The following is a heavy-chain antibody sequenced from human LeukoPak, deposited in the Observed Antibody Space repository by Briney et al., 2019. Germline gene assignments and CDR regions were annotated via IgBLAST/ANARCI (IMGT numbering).Heavy chain of an antibody. V-gene: IGHV3-23*01. D-gene: IGHD3-9*01. CDR3: SKWGDYDVLTGYYDSDF. CDR1: GFTFNNYA. J-gene: IGHJ4*02. Sequence: PGGSLRLSCAASGFTFNNYAMSWVRQAPGKGLEWVSAILGSGRSAYYADSVKGRFTISRDNSKYSLFLQMNSLRVEDTALYYCSKWGDYDVLTGYYDSDFWGQGTLVTVSA. CDR2: ILGSGRSA.